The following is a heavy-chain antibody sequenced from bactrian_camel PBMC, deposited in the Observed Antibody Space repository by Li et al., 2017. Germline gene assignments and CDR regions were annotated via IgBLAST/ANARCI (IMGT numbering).Heavy chain of an antibody. Sequence: VQLVESGGGSVQAGGSLRLSCTGTGLTVSGRCVGWFRQNPGEVRAAVAVVEGDGTIRYAESVKGRFTVSKDNVANTLNLQMNTLKPEDTAMYYCAAGLPGANRCSDYWGQGTQVTVS. CDR1: GLTVSGRC. CDR3: AAGLPGANRCSDY. V-gene: IGHV3S42*01. D-gene: IGHD3*01. CDR2: VEGDGTI. J-gene: IGHJ4*01.